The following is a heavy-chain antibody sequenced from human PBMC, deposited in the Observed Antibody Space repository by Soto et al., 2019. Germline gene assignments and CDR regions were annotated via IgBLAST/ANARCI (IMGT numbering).Heavy chain of an antibody. CDR2: LVPMFRTA. V-gene: IGHV1-69*05. J-gene: IGHJ4*02. CDR3: ARGLGGSYFPFDF. Sequence: QVHLVQSGAEVKKPGSSVKVSCKTSGGTFSDSAINWLRQTPGQGLEWMGGLVPMFRTANYAPTIQCRVSIPSDESTSTVFMELRSLTFEDTAVYYCARGLGGSYFPFDFWGQGTLLTVSS. D-gene: IGHD1-26*01. CDR1: GGTFSDSA.